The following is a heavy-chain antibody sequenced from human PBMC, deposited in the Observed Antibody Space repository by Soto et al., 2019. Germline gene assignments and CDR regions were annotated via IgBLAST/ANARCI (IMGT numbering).Heavy chain of an antibody. D-gene: IGHD4-4*01. V-gene: IGHV1-3*01. CDR1: GYTFTSYA. J-gene: IGHJ6*02. Sequence: QVQLVQSGAEVNKPRASVKVSCKASGYTFTSYAMHWVRQAPGQRLEWMGWINAGNGNTKYSQKFQGRVTITRDTSASTAYMELSSLRSEDTAVYYCASSYSNYALIDYYYYGMDVWGQGTTVTVSS. CDR3: ASSYSNYALIDYYYYGMDV. CDR2: INAGNGNT.